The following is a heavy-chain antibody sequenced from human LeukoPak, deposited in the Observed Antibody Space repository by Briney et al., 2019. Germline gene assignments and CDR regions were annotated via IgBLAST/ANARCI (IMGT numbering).Heavy chain of an antibody. D-gene: IGHD6-13*01. CDR2: YDRRGRT. V-gene: IGHV4-39*01. J-gene: IGHJ4*02. CDR3: ASSPWASSIGAVDY. Sequence: SETLSLACTVSGGSISTDNYYWGWIRQPPGKGLEWIGSYDRRGRTYYSPSLKSRVSISVDTSRDQFSLNLRSVTAADTAVYYCASSPWASSIGAVDYWSQGTLVTVSS. CDR1: GGSISTDNYY.